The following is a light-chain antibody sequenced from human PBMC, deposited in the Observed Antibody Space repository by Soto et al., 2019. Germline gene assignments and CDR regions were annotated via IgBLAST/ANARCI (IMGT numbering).Light chain of an antibody. J-gene: IGKJ2*01. CDR3: QQRRTWPRT. V-gene: IGKV3-11*01. Sequence: EIVLTQSPATLSLSPGERATLSCRASQSVSTYLTWYQQKPGQAPRLLIYDVSTRATGIPARFSGSGSGADFTLTISSLEPEDFAIYYCQQRRTWPRTFGQGTKLEIK. CDR1: QSVSTY. CDR2: DVS.